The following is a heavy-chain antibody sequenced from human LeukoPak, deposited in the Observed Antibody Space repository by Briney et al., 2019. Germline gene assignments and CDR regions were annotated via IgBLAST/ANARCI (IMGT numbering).Heavy chain of an antibody. CDR3: ARGGRGSGWSSSFDY. V-gene: IGHV4-34*01. D-gene: IGHD6-19*01. J-gene: IGHJ4*02. Sequence: PSETLSLTCTVPGGSISSYYWSWIRQPPGKGLEWIGEINHSGSTNYNPSLKSRVTISVDTSKNQFSLKLSSVTAADTAVYYCARGGRGSGWSSSFDYWGQGTLVTVSS. CDR2: INHSGST. CDR1: GGSISSYY.